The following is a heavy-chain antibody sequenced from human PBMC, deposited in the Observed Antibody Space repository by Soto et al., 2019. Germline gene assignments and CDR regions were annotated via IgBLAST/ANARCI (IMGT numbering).Heavy chain of an antibody. D-gene: IGHD6-6*01. J-gene: IGHJ4*02. Sequence: QITLKESGPTLVKPTQTLTLTCTFSGFSLSTSGVGVGWIRQPPGKALEWLALIYWDDDKRYSSSLNSRLTITKDTPKNQVVLTMTTMDPVDTATYYCAHSRPPRLLDYWGQGTLVTVSS. CDR2: IYWDDDK. CDR1: GFSLSTSGVG. CDR3: AHSRPPRLLDY. V-gene: IGHV2-5*02.